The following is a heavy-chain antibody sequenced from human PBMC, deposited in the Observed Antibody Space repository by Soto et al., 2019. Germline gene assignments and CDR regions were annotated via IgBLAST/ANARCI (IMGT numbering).Heavy chain of an antibody. CDR3: ARRTVDTIVTSGWCHYLDP. J-gene: IGHJ5*02. V-gene: IGHV3-23*01. CDR1: GFTFSSSA. D-gene: IGHD6-19*01. Sequence: EVQLLDSGGGLVQPGGSLRLSCAASGFTFSSSAMSWVRQAPGKGLEWVSAVSGSGGTTYYADSVRGRFTISRDNSKNTLYLQMNSLRAEDTAIYFCARRTVDTIVTSGWCHYLDPWGQGTLVTVSS. CDR2: VSGSGGTT.